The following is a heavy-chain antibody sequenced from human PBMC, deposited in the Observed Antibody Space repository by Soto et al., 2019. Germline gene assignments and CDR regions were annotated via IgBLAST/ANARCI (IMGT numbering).Heavy chain of an antibody. CDR2: ISSSSSYI. J-gene: IGHJ4*02. Sequence: GGSLRLPCAASGFTFSSYSMNWVRQAPGKGLEWVSSISSSSSYIYYADSVKGRFTISRDNAKNSLYLQMNSLRAEDTAVYYCARDRSKGELLLGYWGQGTLVTVSS. V-gene: IGHV3-21*01. CDR1: GFTFSSYS. D-gene: IGHD1-26*01. CDR3: ARDRSKGELLLGY.